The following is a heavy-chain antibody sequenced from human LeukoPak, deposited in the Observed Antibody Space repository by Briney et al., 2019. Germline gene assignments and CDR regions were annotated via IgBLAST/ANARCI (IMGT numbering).Heavy chain of an antibody. CDR1: GGSFSGYY. CDR3: ARGEYYYYYGMDV. V-gene: IGHV4-34*01. CDR2: INHSGST. Sequence: SETLSLTCAAYGGSFSGYYWSWIRQPPGKGLEWIGEINHSGSTNYNPSLKSRVTISVDTSKNQFSLKLSSVTAADTAVYYCARGEYYYYYGMDVWGQGTTVTVSS. J-gene: IGHJ6*02.